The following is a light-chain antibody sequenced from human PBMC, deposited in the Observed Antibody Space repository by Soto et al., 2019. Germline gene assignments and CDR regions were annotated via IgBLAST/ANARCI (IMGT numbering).Light chain of an antibody. J-gene: IGKJ1*01. CDR2: DAS. CDR1: HNIFIW. Sequence: DIQMTQSPSTLSASVGDTVTITCRASHNIFIWLAWYQHKPGKAPKLLIFDASSLHAGVPSRFSGSKSGTEFTLTISSLQPDDFATYYCQQYNSYRWTFGQGPKVEIK. CDR3: QQYNSYRWT. V-gene: IGKV1-5*01.